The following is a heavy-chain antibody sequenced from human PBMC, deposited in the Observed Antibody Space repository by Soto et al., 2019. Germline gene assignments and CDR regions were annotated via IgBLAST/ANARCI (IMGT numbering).Heavy chain of an antibody. Sequence: LRLCCANCGFTCSDYSMSWIRQTPGKGLEWVSYISSSGSTIYYADSVKGRFTISRDNAKNSLYLQMNSLRAEDTAVYYCARASGYDFWSGYYSWFDPWGQGTLVTVSS. CDR2: ISSSGSTI. CDR3: ARASGYDFWSGYYSWFDP. CDR1: GFTCSDYS. D-gene: IGHD3-3*01. J-gene: IGHJ5*02. V-gene: IGHV3-11*01.